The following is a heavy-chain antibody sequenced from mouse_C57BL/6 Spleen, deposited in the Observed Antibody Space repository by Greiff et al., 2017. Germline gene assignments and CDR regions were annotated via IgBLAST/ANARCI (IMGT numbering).Heavy chain of an antibody. J-gene: IGHJ2*01. CDR1: GYTFTDYE. CDR3: HLYDYVVAY. D-gene: IGHD2-4*01. CDR2: IDPETGGT. Sequence: VQLQQSGAELVRPGASVTLSCKASGYTFTDYEMHWVKHTPVHGLEWIGAIDPETGGTAYNQKFKGKAILTADKSSSTAYMELRSLTSEDSAVYYCHLYDYVVAYWGQGTTLTVSS. V-gene: IGHV1-15*01.